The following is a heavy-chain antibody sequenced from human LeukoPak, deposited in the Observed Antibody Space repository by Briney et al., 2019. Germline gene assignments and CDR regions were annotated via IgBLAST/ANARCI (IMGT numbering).Heavy chain of an antibody. CDR2: ISGSGGST. Sequence: GGSLRLSCAASGFTFSSYAMSWVRQAPGKGLEWVSAISGSGGSTYYADSVKGRFTISRDNSKNTLYLQMNSLRAEDTAVYYCAKFGTYGGSSWYDYWGQGTLVTVSS. V-gene: IGHV3-23*01. J-gene: IGHJ4*02. CDR3: AKFGTYGGSSWYDY. D-gene: IGHD6-13*01. CDR1: GFTFSSYA.